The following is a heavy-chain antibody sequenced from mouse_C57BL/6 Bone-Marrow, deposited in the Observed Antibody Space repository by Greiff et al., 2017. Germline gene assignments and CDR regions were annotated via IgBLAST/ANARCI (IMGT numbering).Heavy chain of an antibody. CDR1: GYSITSGYA. J-gene: IGHJ3*01. CDR2: ISYSGST. Sequence: EVQRVESGPGMVKPSQSLSLTCTVTGYSITSGYAWHWIRHFPGNKLEWMGYISYSGSTNYNPSLKSRISITHDTSKNHFFLKLNSVTTEDTATYYCARVTTVVAKAYWGQGTLVTVSA. CDR3: ARVTTVVAKAY. V-gene: IGHV3-1*01. D-gene: IGHD1-1*01.